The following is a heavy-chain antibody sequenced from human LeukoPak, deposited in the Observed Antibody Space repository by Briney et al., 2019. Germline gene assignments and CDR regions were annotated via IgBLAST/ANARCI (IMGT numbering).Heavy chain of an antibody. CDR2: ISTYNGNT. CDR1: GYTFTSYG. V-gene: IGHV1-18*01. CDR3: ARGSSYGFSMGY. Sequence: ASVKVSCRASGYTFTSYGINWVRQAPGQGLEWMGWISTYNGNTNYAQKLQGRVAMTTDTSTTTAYMELSSLRSDDTAVYYCARGSSYGFSMGYWGQGTMVTVSS. D-gene: IGHD5-18*01. J-gene: IGHJ4*02.